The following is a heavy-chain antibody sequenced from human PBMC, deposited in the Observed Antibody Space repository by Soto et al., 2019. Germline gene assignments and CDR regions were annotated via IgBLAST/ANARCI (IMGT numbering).Heavy chain of an antibody. J-gene: IGHJ4*02. CDR3: ATVGSIWAQFDY. V-gene: IGHV1-24*01. D-gene: IGHD3-10*01. CDR2: FDPEDGET. CDR1: GYTLTELS. Sequence: AASVKVSCKVSGYTLTELSMHWVRQAPGKGLEWMGGFDPEDGETIYAQKFQGRVTMTEDTSTDTAYMELSSLRSEDTAVYYCATVGSIWAQFDYWGQGTLVTVSS.